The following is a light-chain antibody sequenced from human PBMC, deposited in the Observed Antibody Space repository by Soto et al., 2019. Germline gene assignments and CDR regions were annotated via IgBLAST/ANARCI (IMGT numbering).Light chain of an antibody. CDR1: LSVSTN. Sequence: EIVMTQSPATLSASPGERATLSCRASLSVSTNLAWYQQKPGQAPRLLIYGASTRATGIPARISGSGSGTDFTLTITSLQSEDFAVYYCQQYNKWRTFGQGTKVDIK. J-gene: IGKJ1*01. CDR2: GAS. V-gene: IGKV3-15*01. CDR3: QQYNKWRT.